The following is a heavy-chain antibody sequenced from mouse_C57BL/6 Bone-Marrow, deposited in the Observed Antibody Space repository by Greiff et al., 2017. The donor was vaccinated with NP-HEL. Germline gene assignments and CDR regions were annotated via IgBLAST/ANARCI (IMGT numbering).Heavy chain of an antibody. CDR3: ARGPYLYAMDY. Sequence: EVQLQQSGPELVKPGASVKISCKASGYSFTGYYMNWVKQSPEKSLEWIGEINPSTGGTTYNQKFKAKATLTVDKSSSTAYMQLKSLTSEDSAVYYCARGPYLYAMDYWGRGTSVTVSS. J-gene: IGHJ4*01. CDR2: INPSTGGT. V-gene: IGHV1-42*01. CDR1: GYSFTGYY.